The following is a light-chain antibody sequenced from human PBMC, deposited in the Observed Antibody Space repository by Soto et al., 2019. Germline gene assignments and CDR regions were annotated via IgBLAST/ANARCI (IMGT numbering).Light chain of an antibody. CDR2: DAS. Sequence: EIVLTQSPGTLSLSPGERATVSCRASQSVSNYLGWYQQKPGQAPRLLIYDASNRATGIPARFSGSGSGTDFTLTISSLEPEDFAVYYCQHGGTFGQGIRLEIK. CDR3: QHGGT. J-gene: IGKJ5*01. CDR1: QSVSNY. V-gene: IGKV3-11*01.